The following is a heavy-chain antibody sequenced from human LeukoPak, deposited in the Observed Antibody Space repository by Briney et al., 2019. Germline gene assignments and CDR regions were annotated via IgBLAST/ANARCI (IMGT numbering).Heavy chain of an antibody. CDR2: TRYDGSNK. CDR1: GFTFSSYG. J-gene: IGHJ4*02. D-gene: IGHD2-2*01. Sequence: GGSLRLSCAASGFTFSSYGMHWVRQAPGKGLEWVAFTRYDGSNKYYADSVKGRFTISRDNSKNTLYLQMNSLRAEDTAVYYCAKLVGLYCSSTSCHDYWGQGTLVTVSS. V-gene: IGHV3-30*02. CDR3: AKLVGLYCSSTSCHDY.